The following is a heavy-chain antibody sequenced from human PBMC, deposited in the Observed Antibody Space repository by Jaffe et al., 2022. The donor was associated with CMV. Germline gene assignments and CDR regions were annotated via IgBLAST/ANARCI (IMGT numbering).Heavy chain of an antibody. CDR1: GYTFTSYA. V-gene: IGHV1-3*01. J-gene: IGHJ2*01. D-gene: IGHD1-20*01. CDR2: INAGNGNT. CDR3: ARDGVTDWYFDL. Sequence: QVQLVQSGAEVKKPGASVKVSCKASGYTFTSYAMHWVRQAPGQRLEWMGWINAGNGNTKYSQKFQGRVTITRDTSASTAYMELSSLRSEDTAVYYCARDGVTDWYFDLWGRGTLVTVSS.